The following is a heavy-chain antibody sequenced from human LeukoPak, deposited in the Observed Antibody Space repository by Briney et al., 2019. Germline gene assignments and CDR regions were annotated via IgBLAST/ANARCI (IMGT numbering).Heavy chain of an antibody. J-gene: IGHJ4*02. V-gene: IGHV1-18*01. D-gene: IGHD5-12*01. Sequence: ASVKVSCKASGYTFTSYGISWVRQAPGQGLEWMGWISAYNGNTNYAQKLQGRVTMTTDTSTSTAYMELRSLRSDDTAVYYCAGAPSGYDHFDYWGQGTLVTVSS. CDR1: GYTFTSYG. CDR3: AGAPSGYDHFDY. CDR2: ISAYNGNT.